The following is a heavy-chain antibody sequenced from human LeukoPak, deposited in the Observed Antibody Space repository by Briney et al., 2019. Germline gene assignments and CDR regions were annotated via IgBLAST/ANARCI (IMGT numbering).Heavy chain of an antibody. CDR3: ARGDGYKDFDY. CDR2: ICTSGST. J-gene: IGHJ4*02. Sequence: SETLSLTCTVSGGSISSGSYYWSWIRQPAGKGLEWIGRICTSGSTNYNPSLKSRVTISVDTSKNQFSLKLSSVTAADTAVYYCARGDGYKDFDYWGQGTLVTVSS. V-gene: IGHV4-61*02. CDR1: GGSISSGSYY. D-gene: IGHD5-24*01.